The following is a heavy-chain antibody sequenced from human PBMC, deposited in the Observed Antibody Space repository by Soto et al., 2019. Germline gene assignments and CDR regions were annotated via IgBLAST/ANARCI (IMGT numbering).Heavy chain of an antibody. CDR1: GGSISSGGYY. D-gene: IGHD4-17*01. Sequence: QVQLQESGPGLVKPSQTLSLTCTVSGGSISSGGYYWSWIRQHPGKGLEWIGYIYYSGSTYYNPSVKSRVTISVDTSKNRFSLKLSSVTAADTAVYYCARSGYGQGGANDYWGQGTLVTVSS. CDR2: IYYSGST. J-gene: IGHJ4*02. CDR3: ARSGYGQGGANDY. V-gene: IGHV4-31*03.